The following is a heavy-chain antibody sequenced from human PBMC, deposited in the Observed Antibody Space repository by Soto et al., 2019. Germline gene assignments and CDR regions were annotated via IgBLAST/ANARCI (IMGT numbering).Heavy chain of an antibody. CDR1: GFAFSNYA. CDR3: AKDLYSGSGPRVLDV. J-gene: IGHJ3*01. CDR2: ISGSAGSGDNT. D-gene: IGHD5-12*01. V-gene: IGHV3-23*01. Sequence: EVQLLESGGGLVQPGGSLRLSCAASGFAFSNYAMSWVRQAPGKGLEWVSTISGSAGSGDNTYYADSVKGRFTISRDNCKITLYLQISCVSIEDTALYHCAKDLYSGSGPRVLDVWGQGRMVTVSS.